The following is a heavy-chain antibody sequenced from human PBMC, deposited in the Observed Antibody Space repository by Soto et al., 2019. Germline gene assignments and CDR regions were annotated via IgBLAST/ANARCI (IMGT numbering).Heavy chain of an antibody. CDR1: GDSVSSNSAA. D-gene: IGHD3-10*01. CDR2: TYYRSKWYN. J-gene: IGHJ5*02. CDR3: ARTPAAKTIDYRGWFDP. V-gene: IGHV6-1*01. Sequence: SQTLSLTCVISGDSVSSNSAAWNWIRQSPSRGLEWLGRTYYRSKWYNDYAFSVKNRITINPDTYKNQFSLHLNSVTPDDTAVYYCARTPAAKTIDYRGWFDPWHQGTLVTISS.